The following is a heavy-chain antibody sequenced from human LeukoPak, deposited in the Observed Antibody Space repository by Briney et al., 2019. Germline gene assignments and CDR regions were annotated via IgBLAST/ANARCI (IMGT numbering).Heavy chain of an antibody. CDR2: IKQDGREK. CDR1: RFTFSTYW. J-gene: IGHJ4*02. V-gene: IGHV3-7*03. CDR3: AKGFGVVVTAPYFDY. D-gene: IGHD2-21*02. Sequence: GGSLRLSCAASRFTFSTYWMSWVRQAPGKGLEWVANIKQDGREKYYVDSVKGRFTISRDNAKNSLYLQMNSLRAEDTALYYCAKGFGVVVTAPYFDYWGQGTLVTVSS.